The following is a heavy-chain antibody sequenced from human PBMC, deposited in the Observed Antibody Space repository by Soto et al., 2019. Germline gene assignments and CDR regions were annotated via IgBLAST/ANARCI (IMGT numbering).Heavy chain of an antibody. CDR2: LSCCGVST. J-gene: IGHJ4*02. V-gene: IGHV3-23*01. CDR1: GFNFKKFA. D-gene: IGHD6-19*01. CDR3: AKADGEQWLIPHLDN. Sequence: EVQLLESGGGVVQPGGSLRLSCEASGFNFKKFAMGWVRQAPGAGLEWVSGLSCCGVSTSYADSVKGRFTLARDDSKNTLSLHLNSLRFEYTARYFCAKADGEQWLIPHLDNWGQGTLVTVS.